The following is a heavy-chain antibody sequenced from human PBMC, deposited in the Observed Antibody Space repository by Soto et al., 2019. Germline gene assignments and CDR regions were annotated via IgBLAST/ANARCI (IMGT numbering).Heavy chain of an antibody. Sequence: PGGSLRLSCSASGFTVSNDAVHWVRQAPGKGLEYVSAISSNGGNTYYADAVKGRFTISRDNSRNTVHLQMSSLRAEDTAVYYCVKVQWLDYYYYYYGMDVWGQGTTVTVSS. V-gene: IGHV3-64D*08. CDR2: ISSNGGNT. D-gene: IGHD6-19*01. CDR3: VKVQWLDYYYYYYGMDV. J-gene: IGHJ6*02. CDR1: GFTVSNDA.